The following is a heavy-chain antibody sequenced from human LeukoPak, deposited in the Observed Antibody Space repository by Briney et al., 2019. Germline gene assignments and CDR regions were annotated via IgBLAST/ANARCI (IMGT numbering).Heavy chain of an antibody. CDR2: ISYDGSNK. D-gene: IGHD5-18*01. CDR1: GFTFSSYA. J-gene: IGHJ4*02. V-gene: IGHV3-30*18. CDR3: AKDRSYGFDY. Sequence: GGSLRLSCAASGFTFSSYAMSWVRQAPGKGLEWVAVISYDGSNKYYADSVKGRFTISRDNSKNTLYLQMNSLRAEDTAVYYCAKDRSYGFDYWGQGTLVTVSS.